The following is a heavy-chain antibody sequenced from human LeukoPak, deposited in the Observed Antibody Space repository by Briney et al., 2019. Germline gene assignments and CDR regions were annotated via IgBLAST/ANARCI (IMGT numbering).Heavy chain of an antibody. CDR2: ISSNGGST. V-gene: IGHV3-64*01. J-gene: IGHJ4*02. D-gene: IGHD3-16*01. CDR3: ARGGSGTIRFDY. CDR1: GFTFSSYA. Sequence: GGSLRLSCAASGFTFSSYAMHWVRQAPGKGLEYVSAISSNGGSTYYANSVKGRFTISRDNSKNTLYLQMGSLRAEDMAVYYCARGGSGTIRFDYWGQGTLVTVSS.